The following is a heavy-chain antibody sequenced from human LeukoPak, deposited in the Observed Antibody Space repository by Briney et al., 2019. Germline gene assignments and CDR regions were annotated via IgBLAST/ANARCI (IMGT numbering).Heavy chain of an antibody. CDR3: SRDVIAYAFGEGGHFDY. Sequence: PSETLSLTCTVSGYSISSGYYWGWIRQPPGKGLEWIGSIYHSGSTYYNPSLKSRVTISVDTSKNQFSLKLSSVTSADTAGSYFSRDVIAYAFGEGGHFDYWGQGTLVTVSS. D-gene: IGHD3-10*01. CDR2: IYHSGST. V-gene: IGHV4-38-2*02. CDR1: GYSISSGYY. J-gene: IGHJ4*02.